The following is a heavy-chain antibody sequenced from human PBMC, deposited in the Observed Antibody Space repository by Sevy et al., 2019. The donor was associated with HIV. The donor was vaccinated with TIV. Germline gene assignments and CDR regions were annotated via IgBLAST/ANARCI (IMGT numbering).Heavy chain of an antibody. CDR2: LSFGCGKI. CDR3: AGGGCTKPHDY. J-gene: IGHJ4*02. Sequence: GGSLRLSCAASGFTFDIYSMSWVRQTPGKGLEWVATLSFGCGKINHADSVKGRFTRSRDDSKNAVYLQMNNLRVEDTAIYYCAGGGCTKPHDYWGQGTLVTVSS. CDR1: GFTFDIYS. V-gene: IGHV3-23*01. D-gene: IGHD2-8*01.